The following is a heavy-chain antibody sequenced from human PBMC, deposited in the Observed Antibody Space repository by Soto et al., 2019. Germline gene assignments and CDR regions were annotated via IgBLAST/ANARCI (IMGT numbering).Heavy chain of an antibody. D-gene: IGHD1-26*01. CDR2: IRSKANSYAT. Sequence: PVGSLRLSCAASGFTFSGSAMHWVRQASGKGLEWVGRIRSKANSYATAYAASVKGRFTISRDDSKNTAYLQMNSLKTEDTAVYYCTNSGSSRPGYGYWGQGTLVTVSS. J-gene: IGHJ4*02. CDR3: TNSGSSRPGYGY. CDR1: GFTFSGSA. V-gene: IGHV3-73*01.